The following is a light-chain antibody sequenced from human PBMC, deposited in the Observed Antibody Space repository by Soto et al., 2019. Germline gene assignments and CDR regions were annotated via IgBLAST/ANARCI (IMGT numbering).Light chain of an antibody. V-gene: IGKV1-33*01. CDR1: QDISNY. Sequence: DIQMTQSPSSLSASVGDRVTITCQASQDISNYLNWSQHKPWKAPKLLIYVASNLDTGFPSRFSGSGSGTDFTFTISDLQPEDVATYYFQQYDDLPFTFGPGTKVD. CDR2: VAS. CDR3: QQYDDLPFT. J-gene: IGKJ3*01.